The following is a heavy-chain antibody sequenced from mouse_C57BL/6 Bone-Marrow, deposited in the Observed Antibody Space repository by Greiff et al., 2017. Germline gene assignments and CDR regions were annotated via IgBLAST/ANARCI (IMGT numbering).Heavy chain of an antibody. J-gene: IGHJ2*01. D-gene: IGHD2-3*01. CDR2: IYPRSGST. CDR1: GYTFTSYG. Sequence: QVQLQQSGAELARPGASVKLSCKASGYTFTSYGISWVKQRTGQGLEWIGEIYPRSGSTYYNEKFKGKATLTADKSSSTAYMELRSLTSEDSAVYFCARGDGYYAFFDYWGQGTTLTVSS. CDR3: ARGDGYYAFFDY. V-gene: IGHV1-81*01.